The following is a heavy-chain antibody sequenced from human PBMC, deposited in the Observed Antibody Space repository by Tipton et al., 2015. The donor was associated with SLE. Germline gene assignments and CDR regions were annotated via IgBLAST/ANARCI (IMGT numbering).Heavy chain of an antibody. CDR2: ISDHNGNT. CDR1: GYTFNNYG. D-gene: IGHD3-16*01. V-gene: IGHV1-18*01. CDR3: ARMFGRLGTPNLDH. Sequence: QVQLVQSGAEMKKTGASVKVSCKASGYTFNNYGISWVRQAPGQGVEWMGWISDHNGNTKYAQKFQSSFTMTTETSKRTAFMELRSLRVVYTAVYYCARMFGRLGTPNLDHWGQGTLVTVSS. J-gene: IGHJ4*02.